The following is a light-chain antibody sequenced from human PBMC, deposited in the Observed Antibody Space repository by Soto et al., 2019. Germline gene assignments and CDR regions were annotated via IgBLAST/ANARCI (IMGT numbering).Light chain of an antibody. V-gene: IGKV3-20*01. J-gene: IGKJ2*01. Sequence: EIVLTQSPGTLSLSPGERATLSCRASQSVSVTYLAWYQQKPGQAPRLLIYGASSRATGIPDRFSGSGSGTDFTLTISRLEPEDFAVYYCQQFSSSPMYTFGQGTKLEIK. CDR1: QSVSVTY. CDR3: QQFSSSPMYT. CDR2: GAS.